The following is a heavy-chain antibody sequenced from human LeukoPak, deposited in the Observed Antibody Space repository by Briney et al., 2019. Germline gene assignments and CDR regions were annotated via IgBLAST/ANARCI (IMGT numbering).Heavy chain of an antibody. V-gene: IGHV4-61*02. CDR2: IYTSGST. CDR3: ARSRLTPNYTFDP. J-gene: IGHJ5*02. D-gene: IGHD4/OR15-4a*01. Sequence: SETLSLTCTVSGGSISSGSYYWSWIRQPAGKGLEWIGRIYTSGSTNYNPSLKSRVTISVDTSKNQFSLKLSSVTAADTAVYYCARSRLTPNYTFDPWGQGTLVTVSS. CDR1: GGSISSGSYY.